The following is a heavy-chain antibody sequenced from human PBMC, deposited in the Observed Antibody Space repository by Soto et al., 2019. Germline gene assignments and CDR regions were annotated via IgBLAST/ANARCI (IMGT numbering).Heavy chain of an antibody. CDR1: GVTISGYH. D-gene: IGHD3-3*01. CDR2: IYRSGNT. V-gene: IGHV4-4*07. CDR3: ARGQRFSDWFDP. Sequence: SGTLSLPCRVSGVTISGYHLTWIRQPAGKGLEWIGRIYRSGNTKYNPSRQSRVTMSLDTSNNQFSLRLTSVTAADTAVYYCARGQRFSDWFDPWGQGTLVTVSS. J-gene: IGHJ5*02.